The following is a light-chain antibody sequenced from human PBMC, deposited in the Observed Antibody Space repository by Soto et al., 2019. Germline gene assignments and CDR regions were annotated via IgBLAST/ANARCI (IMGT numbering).Light chain of an antibody. J-gene: IGKJ2*01. V-gene: IGKV1-39*01. CDR3: QQSFNIPYT. CDR2: AAS. CDR1: QSISVY. Sequence: DIQMTXXXXXLSXXVGDRVTITCRASQSISVYLNWYQQKPGKAPKLLIYAASTLQSGVPSRXXXXXXXXXXXXXINSLQPEDFATYSCQQSFNIPYTFGQGTKLXXK.